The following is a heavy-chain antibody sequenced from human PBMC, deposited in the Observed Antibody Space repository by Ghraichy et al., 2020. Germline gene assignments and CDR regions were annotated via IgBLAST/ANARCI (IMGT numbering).Heavy chain of an antibody. J-gene: IGHJ6*03. CDR2: IKQDGSEK. CDR1: GFTFSSYW. CDR3: ARGRNDFWSGYSYYYYYYMDV. D-gene: IGHD3-3*01. V-gene: IGHV3-7*01. Sequence: GVLRLSCAASGFTFSSYWMSWVRQAPGKGLEWVANIKQDGSEKYYVDSVKGRFTISRDNAKNSLYLQMNSLRAEDTAVYYCARGRNDFWSGYSYYYYYYMDVWGKGTTVTVSS.